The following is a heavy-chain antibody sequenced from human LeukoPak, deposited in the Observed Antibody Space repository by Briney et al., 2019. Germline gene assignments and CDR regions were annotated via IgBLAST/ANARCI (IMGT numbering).Heavy chain of an antibody. CDR3: ARERNRAVDY. Sequence: GGPRSLPCEASGLPVSGTYMSWVRQAPGKGLEWVSVIYSGGSTYYADSVKGRFTISRDNSKNTLYLQMNSLRAEDTAVYYCARERNRAVDYWGQGTLVTVSS. CDR2: IYSGGST. J-gene: IGHJ4*02. CDR1: GLPVSGTY. V-gene: IGHV3-53*01.